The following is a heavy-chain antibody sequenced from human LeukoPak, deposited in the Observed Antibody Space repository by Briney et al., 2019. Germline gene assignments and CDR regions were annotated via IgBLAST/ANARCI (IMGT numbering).Heavy chain of an antibody. CDR3: ARGFKKGDGYDY. Sequence: SETLSLTCSVSGGSFSTYYWSWIRQPPGKGLEWIGYIYYTGGTNYNPSLKSRVTISVDTSKNQFSLKLSSVTAADTAVYYCARGFKKGDGYDYWGQGTLVTVSS. D-gene: IGHD5-24*01. CDR2: IYYTGGT. J-gene: IGHJ4*02. V-gene: IGHV4-59*01. CDR1: GGSFSTYY.